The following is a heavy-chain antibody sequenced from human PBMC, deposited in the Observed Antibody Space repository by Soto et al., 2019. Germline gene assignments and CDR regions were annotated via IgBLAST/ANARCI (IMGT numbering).Heavy chain of an antibody. D-gene: IGHD4-17*01. V-gene: IGHV1-18*01. Sequence: QVQLVQSGGEVKKPGASVKVSCKASGYTFRDYGISWVRQAPGQGLEWMGWISTYNGNKNYAQRFHGRVTLTTDTSTTSAYMELTRLRSDDTAIYYCERRYGDPSSAAGFDHWGPGTLVTASS. CDR1: GYTFRDYG. CDR3: ERRYGDPSSAAGFDH. CDR2: ISTYNGNK. J-gene: IGHJ4*02.